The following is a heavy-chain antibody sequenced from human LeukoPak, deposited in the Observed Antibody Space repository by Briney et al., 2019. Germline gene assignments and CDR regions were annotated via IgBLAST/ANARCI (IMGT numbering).Heavy chain of an antibody. D-gene: IGHD5-24*01. CDR2: IIPIFGTA. V-gene: IGHV1-69*05. J-gene: IGHJ4*02. CDR1: GGTFSSYA. Sequence: SVKVSCKASGGTFSSYAISRVRQAPGQGLEWMGRIIPIFGTANYAQKFQGRVTITTDESTSTAYMELSSLRSEDTAVYYCARDGEEMATITHFDYWGQGTLVTVSS. CDR3: ARDGEEMATITHFDY.